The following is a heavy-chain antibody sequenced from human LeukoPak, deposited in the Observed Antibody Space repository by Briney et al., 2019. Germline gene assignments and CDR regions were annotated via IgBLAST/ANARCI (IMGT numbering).Heavy chain of an antibody. CDR2: ISGSGGST. J-gene: IGHJ4*02. CDR3: AKDRNYYDSSGAFDY. D-gene: IGHD3-22*01. V-gene: IGHV3-23*01. CDR1: GFTFSSYG. Sequence: GGTLRLSCAASGFTFSSYGMSWVRQAPGKGLEWVSAISGSGGSTYYADSVKGRFTISRDNSKNTLYLQMNSLRAEDTAVYYCAKDRNYYDSSGAFDYWGQGTLVTVSS.